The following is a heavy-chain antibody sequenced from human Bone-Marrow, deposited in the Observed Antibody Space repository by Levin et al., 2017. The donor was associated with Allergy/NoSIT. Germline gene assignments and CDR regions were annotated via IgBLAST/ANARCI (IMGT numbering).Heavy chain of an antibody. CDR2: IYYTGSS. V-gene: IGHV4-31*03. CDR1: GGSIKVGGYQ. J-gene: IGHJ4*02. Sequence: SETLSLTCTVSGGSIKVGGYQWSWIRQEPGKGLEWIGYIYYTGSSQYNPSLKSRFSMSVDTSSNYFSLKLSSVTAADTAVYYCARFFWSGSTYFDSWGQGTLVTVSS. CDR3: ARFFWSGSTYFDS. D-gene: IGHD3-3*01.